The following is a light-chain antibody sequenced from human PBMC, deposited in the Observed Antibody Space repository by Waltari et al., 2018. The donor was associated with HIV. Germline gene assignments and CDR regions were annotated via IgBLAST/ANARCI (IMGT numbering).Light chain of an antibody. V-gene: IGKV1-5*03. CDR3: QHYNTYPWT. CDR1: QSISSW. Sequence: DIQMTQSPSTLSASVGDRVTITCRARQSISSWLAWYQQKPGKAPKLLIYKASSLETGVPSRFSGSGSGTEFTLTISSLQPDDCATYYCQHYNTYPWTFGQGTKVEIK. CDR2: KAS. J-gene: IGKJ1*01.